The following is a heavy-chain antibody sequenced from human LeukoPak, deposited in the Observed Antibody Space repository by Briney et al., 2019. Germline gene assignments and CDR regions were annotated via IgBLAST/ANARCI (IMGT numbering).Heavy chain of an antibody. CDR3: VRGSYGAYDY. D-gene: IGHD4-17*01. J-gene: IGHJ4*02. V-gene: IGHV3-21*01. Sequence: GGSLRLSCAASGFNFNTYTMNWVRQAPGKGLEWVSSISSDSSYIYYADAVHGRFTVSRDNAKYALYLQMNSLRAEDTAVYYCVRGSYGAYDYWGQGSLGTVSS. CDR2: ISSDSSYI. CDR1: GFNFNTYT.